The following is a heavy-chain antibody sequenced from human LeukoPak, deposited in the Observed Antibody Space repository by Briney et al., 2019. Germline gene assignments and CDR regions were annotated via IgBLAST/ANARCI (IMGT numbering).Heavy chain of an antibody. CDR1: GGSISSGSYY. V-gene: IGHV4-61*02. J-gene: IGHJ4*02. D-gene: IGHD2-21*02. Sequence: PSETLSLTCTVSGGSISSGSYYWSWIRQPAGKGLEWIGRIYTSGSTNYNPSLKSRVTISVDTSKNQFSLKLSSVTAADTAVYYCAREERRVVTAPTKLGYFDYWGQGTLVTVSS. CDR3: AREERRVVTAPTKLGYFDY. CDR2: IYTSGST.